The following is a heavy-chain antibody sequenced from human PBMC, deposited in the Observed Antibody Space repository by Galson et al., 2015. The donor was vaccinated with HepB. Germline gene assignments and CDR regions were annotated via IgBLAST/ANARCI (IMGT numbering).Heavy chain of an antibody. CDR1: GYTFTSYG. J-gene: IGHJ5*02. Sequence: SVKVSCKASGYTFTSYGISWVRQAPGQGLEWMGWISAYKGNTNYAQKLQGRVTMTTETSTSTAYMELRSLRSDDTAVYYCARDWDQLLIYNWFDPWGQGTLVTVSS. D-gene: IGHD2-2*01. CDR2: ISAYKGNT. CDR3: ARDWDQLLIYNWFDP. V-gene: IGHV1-18*04.